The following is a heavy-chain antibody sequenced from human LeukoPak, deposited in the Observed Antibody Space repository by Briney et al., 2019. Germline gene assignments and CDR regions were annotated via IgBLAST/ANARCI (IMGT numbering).Heavy chain of an antibody. CDR3: ARESLTCSSTSCYSRYFDL. Sequence: SETLSLTCTVSGGSISSYYWSWIRQPPGKGLEWIGYIYYSGSTNYNPSLKSRVTISVDTSKNQFSLKLSSVTAADTAVYYCARESLTCSSTSCYSRYFDLWGRGTLVTVSS. D-gene: IGHD2-2*01. J-gene: IGHJ2*01. CDR1: GGSISSYY. V-gene: IGHV4-59*01. CDR2: IYYSGST.